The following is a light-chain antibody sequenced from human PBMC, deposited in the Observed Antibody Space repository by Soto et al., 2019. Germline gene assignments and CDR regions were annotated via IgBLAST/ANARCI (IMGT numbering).Light chain of an antibody. Sequence: SALTQPRSVSGSPGQSVTFSCTGTSSDVGAYIYVSWYQQHPGKAPKLIIYDVIKRPSGVPDRFSGSKSGNTASLTISGLQAEGEADYYCCSYAGSYTHVFGTGTKVTVL. J-gene: IGLJ1*01. CDR2: DVI. CDR3: CSYAGSYTHV. V-gene: IGLV2-11*01. CDR1: SSDVGAYIY.